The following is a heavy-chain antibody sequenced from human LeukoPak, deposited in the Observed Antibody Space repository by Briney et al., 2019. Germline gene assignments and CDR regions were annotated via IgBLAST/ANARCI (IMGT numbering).Heavy chain of an antibody. Sequence: GGSLRLSCAVSGFTFSSYGMHWVRQAPGKGLEWVAVISYDGSNKYYADYVKGRFTISRDNSKNTLYLQLNSLRAEDTAVYYCSKRENYYDNSGCDFDYWGQGTLVTVSS. D-gene: IGHD3-22*01. CDR1: GFTFSSYG. CDR2: ISYDGSNK. J-gene: IGHJ4*02. CDR3: SKRENYYDNSGCDFDY. V-gene: IGHV3-30*18.